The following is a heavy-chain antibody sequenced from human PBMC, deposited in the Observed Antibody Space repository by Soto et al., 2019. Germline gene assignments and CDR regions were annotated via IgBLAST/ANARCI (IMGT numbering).Heavy chain of an antibody. Sequence: SVKVSCKASGDTFSSCTISWVRRAPGQGLEWMGRIIPIFGIANYTQKFQGRVTITRNNSTSTAYMELSSLRSEDTAVYYCARVESSTSSRVYYYYMDVWGKGTTVTVSS. CDR3: ARVESSTSSRVYYYYMDV. CDR1: GDTFSSCT. D-gene: IGHD2-2*01. V-gene: IGHV1-69*02. CDR2: IIPIFGIA. J-gene: IGHJ6*03.